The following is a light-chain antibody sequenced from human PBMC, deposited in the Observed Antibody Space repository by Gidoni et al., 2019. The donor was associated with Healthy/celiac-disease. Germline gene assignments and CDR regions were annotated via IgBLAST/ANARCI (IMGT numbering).Light chain of an antibody. Sequence: DIVLTQSPATLSLSPGERAPLPCRASQIGSSHLPWYQQKPGQAPRLLIYDASNRANGSPARFSGSGSGTDVTITISSREPEDVAVYYCQQRSNWHPITFGQGTRLEIK. CDR3: QQRSNWHPIT. CDR1: QIGSSH. J-gene: IGKJ5*01. V-gene: IGKV3-11*01. CDR2: DAS.